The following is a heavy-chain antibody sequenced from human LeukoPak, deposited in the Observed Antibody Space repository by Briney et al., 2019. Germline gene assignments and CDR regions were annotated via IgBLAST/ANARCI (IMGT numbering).Heavy chain of an antibody. Sequence: QPGGSLRLSCAASGFTFDDYAMPWVRQVPGKGLEWVSCISWNSGNIGYADSVKGRFTISRDNAKNSLYLQMNSLRAEDTALYYCAKDIRGYTYGADYWGQGTLVTVSS. V-gene: IGHV3-9*01. CDR2: ISWNSGNI. CDR3: AKDIRGYTYGADY. D-gene: IGHD5-18*01. J-gene: IGHJ4*02. CDR1: GFTFDDYA.